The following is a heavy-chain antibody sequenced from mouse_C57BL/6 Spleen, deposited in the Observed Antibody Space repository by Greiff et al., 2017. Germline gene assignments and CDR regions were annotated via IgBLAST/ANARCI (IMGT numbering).Heavy chain of an antibody. CDR1: GFTFSDYG. J-gene: IGHJ4*01. CDR3: ARRGSREVYYAMDY. Sequence: EVKLMESGGGLVKPGGSLKLSCAASGFTFSDYGMHWVRQAPEKGLEWVAYISSGSSTIYYADTVKGRFTISRDNAKNTLVLQMTSLRSEDTAMYYCARRGSREVYYAMDYWGQGTSVTVSS. D-gene: IGHD1-1*01. CDR2: ISSGSSTI. V-gene: IGHV5-17*01.